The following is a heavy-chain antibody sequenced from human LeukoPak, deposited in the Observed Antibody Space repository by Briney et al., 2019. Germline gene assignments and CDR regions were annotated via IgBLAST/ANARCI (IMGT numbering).Heavy chain of an antibody. V-gene: IGHV4-39*01. CDR2: IYYSGST. CDR1: GGSISSSSYY. J-gene: IGHJ6*02. D-gene: IGHD5-18*01. Sequence: PSETLSLTCTVSGGSISSSSYYWGWIRQPPGKGLEWIGSIYYSGSTYYNPSLKSRVTISVDTSKNQFSLKLSSVTAADTAVYYCARGLIQLWSPLDYYGMDVWGQGTTVTVSS. CDR3: ARGLIQLWSPLDYYGMDV.